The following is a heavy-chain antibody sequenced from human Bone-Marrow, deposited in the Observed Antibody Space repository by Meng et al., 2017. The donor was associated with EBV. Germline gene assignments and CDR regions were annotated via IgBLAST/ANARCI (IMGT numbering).Heavy chain of an antibody. CDR3: ASYCSSTSCHGGFDY. V-gene: IGHV4-39*01. CDR2: IYYSGST. J-gene: IGHJ4*02. D-gene: IGHD2-2*01. Sequence: HLPLLESGPGLGKPSETLPLTCTVSGGSLSSRSSYWGCIRQPPGKGLEWIGSIYYSGSTYYNPSLKSRVTISVDTSKNQFSLKLSSVTAADTAVYYCASYCSSTSCHGGFDYWGQGTLVTVSS. CDR1: GGSLSSRSSY.